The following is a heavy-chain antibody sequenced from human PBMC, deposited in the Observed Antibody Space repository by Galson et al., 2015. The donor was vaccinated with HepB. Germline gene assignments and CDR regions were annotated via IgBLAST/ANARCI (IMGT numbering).Heavy chain of an antibody. CDR3: ARGKVAGNSYYYGMGV. CDR2: ISYDGSNK. D-gene: IGHD6-19*01. CDR1: GFSFSSYA. Sequence: SLRLSCAASGFSFSSYAMHWVRQAPGKGLEWVAVISYDGSNKYYADCVKGRFTISRDNSENTLYMQMNSLKSEDTAVYYCARGKVAGNSYYYGMGVWGQGTTVTVSS. V-gene: IGHV3-30-3*01. J-gene: IGHJ6*02.